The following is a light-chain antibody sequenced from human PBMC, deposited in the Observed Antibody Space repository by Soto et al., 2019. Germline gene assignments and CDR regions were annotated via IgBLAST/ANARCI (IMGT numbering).Light chain of an antibody. CDR1: QSFSSSF. V-gene: IGKV3-20*01. J-gene: IGKJ5*01. Sequence: ILLTQSPGTLSLSPGEIATLSCIASQSFSSSFLAWYQRKVGQAPRLLIYGASSRATGIPDRFSGSGSGTDFTLTISRLEPEDFAVYYCQQYGSSPRTFGQGTRLEIK. CDR2: GAS. CDR3: QQYGSSPRT.